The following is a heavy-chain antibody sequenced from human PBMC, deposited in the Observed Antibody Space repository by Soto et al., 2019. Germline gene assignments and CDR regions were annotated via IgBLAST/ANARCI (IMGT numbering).Heavy chain of an antibody. CDR2: ISGSGGST. CDR3: AKDLGPMATITLFDY. D-gene: IGHD5-12*01. J-gene: IGHJ4*02. Sequence: MRLSCAASGFTFSSYAMSWVRQAPGKGLEWVSAISGSGGSTYYADSVKGRFTISRDNSKNTLYLQMNSLRAEDTAVYYCAKDLGPMATITLFDYWGQGTLVTVSS. CDR1: GFTFSSYA. V-gene: IGHV3-23*01.